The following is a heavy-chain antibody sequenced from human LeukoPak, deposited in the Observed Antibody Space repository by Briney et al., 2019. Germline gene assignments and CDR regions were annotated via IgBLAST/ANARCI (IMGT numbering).Heavy chain of an antibody. CDR2: INYSGST. J-gene: IGHJ4*02. V-gene: IGHV4-39*01. CDR1: GGSVSSTTYF. D-gene: IGHD6-19*01. CDR3: ARLVAGALAY. Sequence: SETLSLTCAVSGGSVSSTTYFWSWIRQPPGKGLEWIASINYSGSTYYNPSLKSRVTISVDTSKNQFSLKLSSVTAAETAVYYCARLVAGALAYWGQGTRVTVSS.